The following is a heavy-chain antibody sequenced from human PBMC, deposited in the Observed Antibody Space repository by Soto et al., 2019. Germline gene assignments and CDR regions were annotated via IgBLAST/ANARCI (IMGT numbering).Heavy chain of an antibody. CDR1: GGSFSGYY. Sequence: SETLSLTCAVYGGSFSGYYWSWIRQPPGRGLEWIGEINHSGSTNYNPSLKSRVTISVDTSKNQFSLKLSSVTAADTAVYYCARARYCSGGSCYLRGALDPWGQGTLVTVSS. D-gene: IGHD2-15*01. J-gene: IGHJ5*02. V-gene: IGHV4-34*01. CDR2: INHSGST. CDR3: ARARYCSGGSCYLRGALDP.